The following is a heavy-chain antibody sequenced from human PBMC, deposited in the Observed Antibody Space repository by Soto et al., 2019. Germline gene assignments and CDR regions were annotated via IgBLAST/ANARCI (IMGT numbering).Heavy chain of an antibody. CDR1: GGSISSYY. Sequence: SETLSLTCTVSGGSISSYYWSWIRQPAGKGLEWIGRIYTSGSTNYNPSLKSRVTMSVDTSKNQFSLNLRAVTAADTAVYYCARESGYSYGYYGMDVWGQGTTVTVSS. V-gene: IGHV4-4*07. CDR2: IYTSGST. J-gene: IGHJ6*02. CDR3: ARESGYSYGYYGMDV. D-gene: IGHD5-18*01.